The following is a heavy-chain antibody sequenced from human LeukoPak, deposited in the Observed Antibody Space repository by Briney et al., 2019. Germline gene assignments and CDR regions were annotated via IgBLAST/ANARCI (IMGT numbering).Heavy chain of an antibody. J-gene: IGHJ4*02. CDR3: ARDSGDYSNYGFDY. V-gene: IGHV1-69*04. D-gene: IGHD4-4*01. CDR1: GGTFSSYA. CDR2: IIPILGIA. Sequence: SVKVSCKASGGTFSSYAISWVRQAPGQGLEWMGRIIPILGIANYAQKFQGRVTITADKSTSTAYMELSSLRSEDTAVYYCARDSGDYSNYGFDYWSQGTLVTVSS.